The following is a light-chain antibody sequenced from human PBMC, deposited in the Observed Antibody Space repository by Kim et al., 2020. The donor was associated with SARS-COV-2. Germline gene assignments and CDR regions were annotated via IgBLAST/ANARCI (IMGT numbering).Light chain of an antibody. CDR3: SSYAGSNNLV. CDR1: SSDVGAYNY. Sequence: GKSVTISCTGTSSDVGAYNYVSWYQQNPGKAPKLMIYEVSKRPSGVPDRFSVSKAGNTAALTVSGLQAEDEADYYCSSYAGSNNLVFGGGTKLTVL. J-gene: IGLJ3*02. CDR2: EVS. V-gene: IGLV2-8*01.